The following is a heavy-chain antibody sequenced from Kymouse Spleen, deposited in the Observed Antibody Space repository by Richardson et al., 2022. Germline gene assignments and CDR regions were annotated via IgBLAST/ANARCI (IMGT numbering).Heavy chain of an antibody. CDR1: GFTFSSYG. J-gene: IGHJ6*02. CDR2: ISYDGSNK. Sequence: QVQLVESGGGVVQPGRSLRLSCAASGFTFSSYGMHWVRQAPGKGLEWVAVISYDGSNKYYADSVKGRFTISRDNSKNTLYLQMNSLRAEDTAVYYCAKGGGITIFGARGYYYYGMDVWGQGTTVTVSS. V-gene: IGHV3-30*18. D-gene: IGHD3-3*01. CDR3: AKGGGITIFGARGYYYYGMDV.